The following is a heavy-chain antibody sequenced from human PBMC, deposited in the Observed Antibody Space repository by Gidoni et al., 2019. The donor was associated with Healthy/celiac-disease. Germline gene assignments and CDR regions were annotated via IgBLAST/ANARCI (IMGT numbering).Heavy chain of an antibody. CDR1: GGPFSSYA. V-gene: IGHV1-69*14. J-gene: IGHJ5*02. CDR3: ARANMVRGVITHNWFDP. CDR2: IIPIFGTA. Sequence: VQLVPSGADVQKPVSSVKVSCTASGGPFSSYATSWVRQAPGQGLEWMGGIIPIFGTANDAQKFQGRVTITADKSTSTAYMELSSLRSEDTAVYYCARANMVRGVITHNWFDPWGQGTLVTVSS. D-gene: IGHD3-10*01.